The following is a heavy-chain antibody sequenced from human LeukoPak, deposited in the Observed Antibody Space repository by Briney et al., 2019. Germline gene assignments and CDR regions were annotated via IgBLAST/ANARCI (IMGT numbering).Heavy chain of an antibody. D-gene: IGHD3-10*01. CDR1: GFTFSSYA. CDR3: ARADLLWFGELVTWFDP. V-gene: IGHV3-30-3*01. CDR2: ISYDGSNK. Sequence: PGRSLRLSCAASGFTFSSYAMHWVRQAPGKGLEWVAVISYDGSNKYYADSVKGRFTISRDNSKNTLYLQMNSLRAEDTAVYYCARADLLWFGELVTWFDPWGQGTLVTVSS. J-gene: IGHJ5*02.